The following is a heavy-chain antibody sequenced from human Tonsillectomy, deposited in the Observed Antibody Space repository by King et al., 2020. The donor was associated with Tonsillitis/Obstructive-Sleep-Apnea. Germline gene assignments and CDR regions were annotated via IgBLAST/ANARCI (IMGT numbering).Heavy chain of an antibody. CDR3: AKEALSLTALDTFYFDY. Sequence: VQLVESGGGLVQPGGSLRLSCAASGFTFDSYAMSWVRQAPGRGLEWVSAVSVSGDSTFYADSVKGRYTISRDISKNTLYLQMNSLRAEDTAVYYCAKEALSLTALDTFYFDYWGQGNMVTVSS. V-gene: IGHV3-23*04. D-gene: IGHD2/OR15-2a*01. CDR2: VSVSGDST. CDR1: GFTFDSYA. J-gene: IGHJ4*02.